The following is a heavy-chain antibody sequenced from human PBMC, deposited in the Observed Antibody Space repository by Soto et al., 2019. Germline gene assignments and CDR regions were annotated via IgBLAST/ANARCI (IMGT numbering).Heavy chain of an antibody. CDR2: INHSGST. Sequence: PSETLSLTCAVYGGSFSGYYWSWIRQPPGKGLEWIGEINHSGSTNYNPSLKSRVTISVDTSKNQFSLKLSSVTAADTAVYYCASLLGTVTTSSFDIWGQGTMVTVSS. J-gene: IGHJ3*02. CDR3: ASLLGTVTTSSFDI. CDR1: GGSFSGYY. V-gene: IGHV4-34*01. D-gene: IGHD4-17*01.